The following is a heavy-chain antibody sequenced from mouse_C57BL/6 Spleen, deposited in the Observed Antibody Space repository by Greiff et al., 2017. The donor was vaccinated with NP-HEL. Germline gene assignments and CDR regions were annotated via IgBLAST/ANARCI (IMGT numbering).Heavy chain of an antibody. CDR1: GYSFTDYN. CDR2: INPNYGTT. V-gene: IGHV1-39*01. J-gene: IGHJ2*01. D-gene: IGHD1-1*01. CDR3: SFTTVVATGNYFDY. Sequence: VQLQHSGPELVKPGASVKISCKASGYSFTDYNMNWVKQSNGKSLEWIGVINPNYGTTSYNQKFKGKATLTVDQSSSTAYMQLNSLTSEDSAVYYCSFTTVVATGNYFDYWGQGTTLTVSS.